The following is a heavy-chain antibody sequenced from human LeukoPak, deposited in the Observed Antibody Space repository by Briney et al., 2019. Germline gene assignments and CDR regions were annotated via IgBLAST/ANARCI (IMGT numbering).Heavy chain of an antibody. CDR3: AKDIRYYYDSSGYVN. J-gene: IGHJ4*02. CDR1: GFTFDDYA. Sequence: GGSLRLSCAASGFTFDDYAMHWVRQAPGKGLEWVSGISWNSGSIGYADSVKGRFTISRDNVKNSLYLQMNSLRAEDTALYYCAKDIRYYYDSSGYVNWGQGTLVTVSS. D-gene: IGHD3-22*01. V-gene: IGHV3-9*01. CDR2: ISWNSGSI.